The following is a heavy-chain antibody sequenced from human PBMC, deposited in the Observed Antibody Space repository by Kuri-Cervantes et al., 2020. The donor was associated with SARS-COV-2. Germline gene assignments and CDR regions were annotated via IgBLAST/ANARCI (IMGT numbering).Heavy chain of an antibody. V-gene: IGHV1-2*02. CDR3: ATSSPYTQSSNWFDP. Sequence: ASVKVSCKASGYTFTGYYMHWVRQAPGQGLEWMGWINPNSGGTIYAQKFQGRVTMTEDTSTDTAYMELSSLRSEDTAVYYCATSSPYTQSSNWFDPWGQGTLVTVSS. D-gene: IGHD1/OR15-1a*01. CDR1: GYTFTGYY. CDR2: INPNSGGT. J-gene: IGHJ5*02.